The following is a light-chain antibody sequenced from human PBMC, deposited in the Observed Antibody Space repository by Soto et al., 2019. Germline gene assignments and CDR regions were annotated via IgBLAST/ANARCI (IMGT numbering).Light chain of an antibody. CDR3: SSYAGSSARVV. CDR1: STDFENYNL. J-gene: IGLJ2*01. V-gene: IGLV2-23*01. CDR2: EGT. Sequence: QSVLTQPASVSGSPGQSVTISCTRSSTDFENYNLVSWYQHCPDKAPKLIIYEGTNRSSEISDRFSGSESDTTASLIISGLQPEDEADYYCSSYAGSSARVVFGGGTKLTVL.